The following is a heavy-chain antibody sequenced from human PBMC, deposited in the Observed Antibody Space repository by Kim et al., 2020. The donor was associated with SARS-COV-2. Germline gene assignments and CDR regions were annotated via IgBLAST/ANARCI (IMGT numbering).Heavy chain of an antibody. J-gene: IGHJ6*02. CDR1: GFTFSSYG. D-gene: IGHD1-1*01. Sequence: GGSLRLSCAASGFTFSSYGVHWVRQAPGKGLEWVAVISYDGSNKYYGNSVKGRFTISRDNSKNTLYLQMDSLRAEDSAVYFCAKDLGELVPWYYFGMDVWGQGTTFTVS. V-gene: IGHV3-30*18. CDR2: ISYDGSNK. CDR3: AKDLGELVPWYYFGMDV.